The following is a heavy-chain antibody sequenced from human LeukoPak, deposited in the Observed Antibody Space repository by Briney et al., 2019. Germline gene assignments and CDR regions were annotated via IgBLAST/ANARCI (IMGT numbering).Heavy chain of an antibody. J-gene: IGHJ5*02. Sequence: SETLSLTCTVSGGSISSGSYYWSWIRQPAGKGLEWIGRIYTSGSTNYNPSLKSRVTISVDTSKNQFSLKLSSVTAADTAVYYCARDNYYGSGSYYFNWFDPWGQGTLVTVSS. V-gene: IGHV4-61*02. D-gene: IGHD3-10*01. CDR1: GGSISSGSYY. CDR2: IYTSGST. CDR3: ARDNYYGSGSYYFNWFDP.